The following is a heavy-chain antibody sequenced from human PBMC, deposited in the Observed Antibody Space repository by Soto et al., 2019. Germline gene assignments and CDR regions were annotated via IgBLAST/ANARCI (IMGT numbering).Heavy chain of an antibody. V-gene: IGHV4-30-4*01. CDR2: IYYSGST. CDR1: GGSISSGDYY. D-gene: IGHD3-22*01. J-gene: IGHJ6*02. Sequence: SETLSLTCTVSGGSISSGDYYWSWIRRPPGKGLEWIGYIYYSGSTYYNPSLKSRVTISVDTSKNQFSLKLSSVTAADTAVYYCARSYYYDSSGYYHHSRDYYYYGMDVWGQGTTVTVSS. CDR3: ARSYYYDSSGYYHHSRDYYYYGMDV.